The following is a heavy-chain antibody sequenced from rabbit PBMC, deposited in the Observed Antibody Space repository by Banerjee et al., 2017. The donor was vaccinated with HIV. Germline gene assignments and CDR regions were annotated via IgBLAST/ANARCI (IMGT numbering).Heavy chain of an antibody. V-gene: IGHV1S40*01. CDR1: GFDFSSYYY. CDR2: IYAGSSGST. D-gene: IGHD7-1*01. Sequence: QSLEESGGDLVKPGASLTLTCKASGFDFSSYYYMCWVRQAPGKGLEWIACIYAGSSGSTYYASWAKGRFTISKTSSTTVTLQMTSLTAADTATYFCARKDAGYGGYGSFNLWGPGTLVTVS. J-gene: IGHJ4*01. CDR3: ARKDAGYGGYGSFNL.